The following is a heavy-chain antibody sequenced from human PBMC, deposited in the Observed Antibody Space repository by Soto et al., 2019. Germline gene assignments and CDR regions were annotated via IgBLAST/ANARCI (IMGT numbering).Heavy chain of an antibody. J-gene: IGHJ3*02. D-gene: IGHD5-12*01. CDR1: GFTVSSNY. CDR3: ARDTSPWRRDGYDAFDI. CDR2: IYSGGST. V-gene: IGHV3-66*01. Sequence: GGSLRLSCAASGFTVSSNYMSWVRQAPGKGLEWVSVIYSGGSTYYADSVKGRFTISRDNSKNTLYLQMNSLRAEDTAVYYCARDTSPWRRDGYDAFDIWGQGTMVTVSS.